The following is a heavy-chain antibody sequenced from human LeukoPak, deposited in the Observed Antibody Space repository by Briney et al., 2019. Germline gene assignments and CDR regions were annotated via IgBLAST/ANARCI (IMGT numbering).Heavy chain of an antibody. J-gene: IGHJ6*03. V-gene: IGHV3-23*01. Sequence: GGSLRLSCAASGFTFSNYAMSWVRQAPGKGLEWVSGFSGSGGITYYADSVKGRFTISRDNSKNTLFLQVNSLRAEDTAIYYCAKNGDRGAYCSGGSCYPYYYYYMDVWGKGTTVTISS. CDR2: FSGSGGIT. CDR1: GFTFSNYA. CDR3: AKNGDRGAYCSGGSCYPYYYYYMDV. D-gene: IGHD2-15*01.